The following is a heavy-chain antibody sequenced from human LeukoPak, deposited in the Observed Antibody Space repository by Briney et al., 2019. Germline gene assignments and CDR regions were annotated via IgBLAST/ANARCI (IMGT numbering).Heavy chain of an antibody. J-gene: IGHJ6*02. CDR1: GFTVSSSY. V-gene: IGHV3-53*01. CDR3: ARAFRDYYYGMDV. CDR2: IYSGGST. D-gene: IGHD3-10*01. Sequence: GGSLRLSCAASGFTVSSSYMSWVRQAPGKGLEWVSVIYSGGSTYYADSVKGRFTISRDNSKNTLYLQMNSLRAEDTAVYYCARAFRDYYYGMDVWGQGTTVTVSS.